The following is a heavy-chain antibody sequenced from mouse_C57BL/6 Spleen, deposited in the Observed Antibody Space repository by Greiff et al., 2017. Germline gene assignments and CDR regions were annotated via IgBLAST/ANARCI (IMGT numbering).Heavy chain of an antibody. CDR1: GYTFTSYW. D-gene: IGHD2-3*01. CDR2: IDPSDSET. Sequence: QVQLQQPGAELVRPGSSVKLSCKASGYTFTSYWMHWVKQRPIQGLEWIGNIDPSDSETHYNQKFKDKATLTVDKSSSTAYMQLSSLTSEDSAVYYCARQRDPYDGYYVYAMDYWGQGTSVTVSS. J-gene: IGHJ4*01. CDR3: ARQRDPYDGYYVYAMDY. V-gene: IGHV1-52*01.